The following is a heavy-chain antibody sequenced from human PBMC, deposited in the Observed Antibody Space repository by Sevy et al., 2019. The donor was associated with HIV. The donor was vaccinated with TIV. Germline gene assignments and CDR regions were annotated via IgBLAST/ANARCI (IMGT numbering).Heavy chain of an antibody. J-gene: IGHJ5*02. CDR2: VSASGGST. CDR3: ARVGGGGYYDPWSGYLEFDP. CDR1: GFSFSSDA. D-gene: IGHD3-3*01. V-gene: IGHV3-23*01. Sequence: GGSLRLSCVGSGFSFSSDAMSWVRQAPGKGLQWVATVSASGGSTYYADPVRGRFSITRDNSKNTLYVKMNSRRAEDTAVYYCARVGGGGYYDPWSGYLEFDPWGQGTLVTVSS.